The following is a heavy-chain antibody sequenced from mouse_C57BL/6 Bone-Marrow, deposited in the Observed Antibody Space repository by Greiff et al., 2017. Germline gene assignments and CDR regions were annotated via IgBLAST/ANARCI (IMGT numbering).Heavy chain of an antibody. CDR3: ARRYDGYFPWFAY. V-gene: IGHV1-64*01. Sequence: VQLQQPGAELVKPGASVKLSCKASGYTFTSYWMHWVKQRPGQGLEWIGMIHPNSGSTNYNEKFKSKATLTVDKSSSTAYMQLSSLTSEASAVYYCARRYDGYFPWFAYWGQGTLVTVSA. CDR2: IHPNSGST. D-gene: IGHD2-3*01. J-gene: IGHJ3*01. CDR1: GYTFTSYW.